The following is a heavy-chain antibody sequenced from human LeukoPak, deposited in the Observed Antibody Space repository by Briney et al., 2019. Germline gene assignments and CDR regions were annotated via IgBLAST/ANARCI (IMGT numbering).Heavy chain of an antibody. D-gene: IGHD3-3*01. Sequence: GGSLRLSCAASGFTFSSYGMHWVRQAPGKGLEWVAFIRYDGSNKYYADSVKGRFTISRDNSKNTLYLQMNSLRAEDTAVYYCARGTGTIFGVAGDYWGQGTLVTVSS. CDR2: IRYDGSNK. CDR3: ARGTGTIFGVAGDY. V-gene: IGHV3-30*02. J-gene: IGHJ4*02. CDR1: GFTFSSYG.